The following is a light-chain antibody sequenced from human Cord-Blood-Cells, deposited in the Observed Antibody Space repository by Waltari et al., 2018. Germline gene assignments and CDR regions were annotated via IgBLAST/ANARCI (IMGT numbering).Light chain of an antibody. CDR2: WAS. J-gene: IGKJ1*01. CDR3: QQYYSTPT. V-gene: IGKV4-1*01. CDR1: QSVLYSSNTKNY. Sequence: DIVMTQSPDSLALSLGERATINCKSSQSVLYSSNTKNYLAWYQQKPGQPPKLLIDWASTRESGVPDRFSGSWSGTDFTLTISSLQAEDVAVYYCQQYYSTPTFGQGTKVEIK.